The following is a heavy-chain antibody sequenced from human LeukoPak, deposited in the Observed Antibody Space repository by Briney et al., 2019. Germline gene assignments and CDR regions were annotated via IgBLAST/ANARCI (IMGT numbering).Heavy chain of an antibody. CDR3: ARVTLEQLGYYYYYYGMDV. CDR2: INHSGST. V-gene: IGHV4-34*01. Sequence: SETLSLTCAVYGGSFSGYYWSWIRQPPGKRLEWIGEINHSGSTNYNPSLKSRVTISVDTSKNQFSLKLSSVTAADTAVYYCARVTLEQLGYYYYYYGMDVWGQGTTVTVSS. CDR1: GGSFSGYY. D-gene: IGHD6-13*01. J-gene: IGHJ6*02.